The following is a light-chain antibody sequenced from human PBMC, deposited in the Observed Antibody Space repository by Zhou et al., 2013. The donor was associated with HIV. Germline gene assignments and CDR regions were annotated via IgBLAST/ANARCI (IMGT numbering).Light chain of an antibody. V-gene: IGKV1-27*01. J-gene: IGKJ1*01. CDR2: AAS. Sequence: DIQMTQSPSSLSASVGDRVTITCRASQDISNYLAWYQQKPGKVPKLLIYAASTLQSGVPSRLSGSGAGTNFTLTISSLQPEDSATYYCQQSITSPWTFGQGTKVVIK. CDR3: QQSITSPWT. CDR1: QDISNY.